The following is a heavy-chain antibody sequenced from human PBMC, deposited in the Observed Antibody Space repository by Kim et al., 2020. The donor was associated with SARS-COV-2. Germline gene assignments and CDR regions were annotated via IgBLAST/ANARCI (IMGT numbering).Heavy chain of an antibody. Sequence: ASVKVSCKASGYTFTGYHMHWVRQAPGQGLEWMGRINPNSGGTNYAQKFQGRVTMTWDTSMSTAYMELSRLRSDDTAVYYCARGSSSPVVGAYGMDVWGQGTTVTVSS. CDR2: INPNSGGT. V-gene: IGHV1-2*06. CDR3: ARGSSSPVVGAYGMDV. D-gene: IGHD2-15*01. J-gene: IGHJ6*02. CDR1: GYTFTGYH.